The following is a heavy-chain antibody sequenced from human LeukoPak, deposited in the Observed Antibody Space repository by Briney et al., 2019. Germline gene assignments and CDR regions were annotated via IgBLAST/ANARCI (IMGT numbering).Heavy chain of an antibody. D-gene: IGHD3-22*01. CDR1: GGSISSYY. CDR2: ISTSGST. CDR3: AGLYYYMDV. Sequence: SETLSLTCTVSGGSISSYYWSWIRQPAGKGLEWIGRISTSGSTNYNPSLKSRVTMSVDTYKSQFSLKLNSVTAADTAVYYCAGLYYYMDVWGKGTTVTVSS. J-gene: IGHJ6*03. V-gene: IGHV4-4*07.